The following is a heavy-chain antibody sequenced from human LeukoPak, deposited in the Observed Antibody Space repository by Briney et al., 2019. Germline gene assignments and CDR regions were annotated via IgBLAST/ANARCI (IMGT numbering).Heavy chain of an antibody. Sequence: PSETLSLTCDVFGGSFDGYYWSWIRQPPGKGLEWIGSIYYSGSTYYNPSLKSRVTISVDTSKNQFSLKLSSVTAADTAVYYCARQFGRSPPYNWFDRWGQGTLVTVSS. CDR1: GGSFDGYY. CDR3: ARQFGRSPPYNWFDR. J-gene: IGHJ5*02. D-gene: IGHD3-10*01. CDR2: IYYSGST. V-gene: IGHV4-39*01.